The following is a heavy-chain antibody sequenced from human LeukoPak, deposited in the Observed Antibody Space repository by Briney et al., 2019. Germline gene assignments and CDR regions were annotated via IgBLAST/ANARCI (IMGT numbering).Heavy chain of an antibody. V-gene: IGHV4-34*01. CDR1: GGSFSGYY. Sequence: PETLSLTCAVYGGSFSGYYWSWIRQPPGKGLEWIGEINHSGSTNYNPSLKSRVTISVDTSKNQFSLKLSSVTAADTAVYYCARVSGYSYGYPDYWGRGTLVTVSS. CDR2: INHSGST. D-gene: IGHD5-18*01. CDR3: ARVSGYSYGYPDY. J-gene: IGHJ4*02.